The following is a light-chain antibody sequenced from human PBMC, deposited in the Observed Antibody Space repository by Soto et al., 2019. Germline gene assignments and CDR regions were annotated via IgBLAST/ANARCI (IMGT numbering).Light chain of an antibody. J-gene: IGLJ3*02. CDR1: SSNIGAGYD. Sequence: QSVLTQPPSVSGAPGQRVTISCTGSSSNIGAGYDVHWYQQLPGTTPKLLIYGNSNRPSGVPDRFSGSKSGTSASLAIIGLQAEDEADYYSQSYDSSLSGWVFGGGTKLTVL. CDR3: QSYDSSLSGWV. CDR2: GNS. V-gene: IGLV1-40*01.